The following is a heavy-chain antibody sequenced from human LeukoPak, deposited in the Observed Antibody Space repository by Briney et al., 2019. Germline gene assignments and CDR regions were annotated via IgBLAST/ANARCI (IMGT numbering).Heavy chain of an antibody. CDR1: GGSFSGYY. V-gene: IGHV4-34*01. J-gene: IGHJ4*02. CDR3: ARGPLPGYSSS. D-gene: IGHD6-13*01. Sequence: SETLSLTCAVYGGSFSGYYWSWLRQPPGKGLEWIGEINHSGSTNYNPSLKSRVTISVDTSKNQFSLKLSSVTAADTAVYYCARGPLPGYSSSWGQGTLVTVSS. CDR2: INHSGST.